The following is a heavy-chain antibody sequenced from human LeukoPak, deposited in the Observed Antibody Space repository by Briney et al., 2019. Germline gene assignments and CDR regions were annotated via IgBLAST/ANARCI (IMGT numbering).Heavy chain of an antibody. CDR3: ARATYSFDSSGYTLGY. V-gene: IGHV4-4*02. CDR2: IHHSGRT. D-gene: IGHD3-22*01. CDR1: GGSISSNNW. Sequence: SETLSLTCAVSGGSISSNNWWSWVRQPPGEGLEWIGEIHHSGRTNYNPSLKSRVTISVDTSKNQFSLKLSSVTAADTAVYYCARATYSFDSSGYTLGYWGQGTLVTVSS. J-gene: IGHJ4*02.